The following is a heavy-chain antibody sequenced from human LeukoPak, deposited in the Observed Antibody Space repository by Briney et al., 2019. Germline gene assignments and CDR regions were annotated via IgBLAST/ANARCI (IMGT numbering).Heavy chain of an antibody. D-gene: IGHD4-17*01. CDR2: ISGSGGST. CDR1: GFTFSSYS. V-gene: IGHV3-23*01. J-gene: IGHJ5*02. CDR3: AKDSATVTTGEFDP. Sequence: PGGSLRLSCAASGFTFSSYSMNWVRQAPGKGLEWVSAISGSGGSTYYADSVKGRFTISRDNSKNTLYLQMNSLRAEDTAVYYCAKDSATVTTGEFDPWGQGTLVTVSS.